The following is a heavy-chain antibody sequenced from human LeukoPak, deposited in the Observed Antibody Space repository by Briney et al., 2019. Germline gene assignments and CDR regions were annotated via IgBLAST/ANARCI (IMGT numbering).Heavy chain of an antibody. CDR1: GFTFSSYS. D-gene: IGHD2-21*02. V-gene: IGHV3-21*01. J-gene: IGHJ4*02. CDR3: ARVRTPIVVVTAYFDY. Sequence: PGGSLRLSCAASGFTFSSYSMIWVRQAPGKGLEWVSSISSSSSYIYYADSVKGRFTISRDNAKNSLYLQMNSLRAEDTAVYYCARVRTPIVVVTAYFDYWGQGTLVTVSS. CDR2: ISSSSSYI.